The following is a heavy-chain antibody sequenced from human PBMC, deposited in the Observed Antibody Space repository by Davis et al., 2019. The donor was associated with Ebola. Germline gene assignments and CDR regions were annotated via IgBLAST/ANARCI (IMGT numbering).Heavy chain of an antibody. V-gene: IGHV6-1*01. D-gene: IGHD6-19*01. Sequence: HSQTLSLTCAISGDSVSGSSGAWNWIRQSPSRGLAWLGRTYYNSKWYNHYAASVEGRIAVNPDTSKNQFSLLLNSVTPEDTAIYYCARGWFRSGMDVWGQGTTITVSS. CDR3: ARGWFRSGMDV. CDR2: TYYNSKWYN. CDR1: GDSVSGSSGA. J-gene: IGHJ6*02.